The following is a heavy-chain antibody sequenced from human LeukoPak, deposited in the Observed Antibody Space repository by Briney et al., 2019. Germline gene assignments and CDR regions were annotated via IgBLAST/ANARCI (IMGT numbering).Heavy chain of an antibody. CDR3: AKGSYTTGWYNYLDL. CDR1: GFTFSSSA. J-gene: IGHJ1*01. V-gene: IGHV3-30*18. CDR2: ISYDGTNN. Sequence: PGGSLRLSCVASGFTFSSSAFHWVRQAPGKGLDWVALISYDGTNNYYADSVKGRFTISRDNTRGTLYLQMDSLRIDDTAVYYCAKGSYTTGWYNYLDLWDQGALVTVSS. D-gene: IGHD6-19*01.